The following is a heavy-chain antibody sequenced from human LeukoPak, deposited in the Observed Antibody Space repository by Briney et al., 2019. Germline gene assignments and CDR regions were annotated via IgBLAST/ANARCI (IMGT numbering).Heavy chain of an antibody. CDR1: GFAFGTYA. J-gene: IGHJ4*02. CDR2: ISANGQGT. CDR3: ARAPYNYILYRLAY. Sequence: GGSLRLSCAGSGFAFGTYAMSWVRQAPGKGLEWVSSISANGQGTYSADHVEGRFTISIDNSKNTLYLQLNSLRAEDTATYYCARAPYNYILYRLAYWGQGTLVTVSS. V-gene: IGHV3-23*01. D-gene: IGHD3-9*01.